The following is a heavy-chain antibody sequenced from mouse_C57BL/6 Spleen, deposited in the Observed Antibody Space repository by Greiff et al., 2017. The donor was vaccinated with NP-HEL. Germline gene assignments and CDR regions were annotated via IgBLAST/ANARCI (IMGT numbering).Heavy chain of an antibody. D-gene: IGHD1-1*01. CDR2: IYPGDGDT. J-gene: IGHJ3*01. V-gene: IGHV1-82*01. CDR3: ARESFITTVVATRGFAY. Sequence: QVQLQQSGPELVKPGASVKISCKASGYAFSSSWMNWVKQRPGKGLEWIGRIYPGDGDTNYNGKFKGKATLTADKSSSSAYMQLSSLTSEDSAVYFCARESFITTVVATRGFAYWGQGTLVTVSA. CDR1: GYAFSSSW.